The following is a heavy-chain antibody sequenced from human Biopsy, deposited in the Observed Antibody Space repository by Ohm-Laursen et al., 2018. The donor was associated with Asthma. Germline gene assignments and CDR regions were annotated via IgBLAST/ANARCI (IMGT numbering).Heavy chain of an antibody. J-gene: IGHJ6*02. CDR3: ARAVDYSHYYGIDV. D-gene: IGHD3-10*01. CDR2: ISVYNGNT. V-gene: IGHV1-18*01. CDR1: GYTFNSAG. Sequence: ASVKVSCKTSGYTFNSAGITWVRQAPGQGLEWMAWISVYNGNTKVAQKLQDRVTMITDTSTSTAYMESRSLRSDDTAVYFCARAVDYSHYYGIDVWGQGTTVTVS.